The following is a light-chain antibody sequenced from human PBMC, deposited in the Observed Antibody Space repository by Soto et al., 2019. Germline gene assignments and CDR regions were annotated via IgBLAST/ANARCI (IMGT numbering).Light chain of an antibody. CDR1: GSDIGAGYD. J-gene: IGLJ3*02. V-gene: IGLV1-40*01. Sequence: QSVLTQPPSVSGAPGQRVTISCTGSGSDIGAGYDVHWYQQLPGTAPKLLIYGNSNRPSGVPDRFSGSKSGTSASLAITGLQAADEADYYCQSYDSSPHGVFGGGTKLTVL. CDR2: GNS. CDR3: QSYDSSPHGV.